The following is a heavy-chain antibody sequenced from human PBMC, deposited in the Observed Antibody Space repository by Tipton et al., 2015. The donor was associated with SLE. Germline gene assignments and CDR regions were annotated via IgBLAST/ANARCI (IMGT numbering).Heavy chain of an antibody. CDR2: IVVGSGNT. CDR3: AANYYDSSGIQVVDP. J-gene: IGHJ2*01. V-gene: IGHV1-58*02. Sequence: QLVQSGAEVKKPGTSVKFSCKASGFTFTSSAMQWVRQARGQRLEWIGWIVVGSGNTNYAQKFQERVTITRDMSTRTAYMELSSLRSEDTAVYYCAANYYDSSGIQVVDPWGRGTLVTVSS. CDR1: GFTFTSSA. D-gene: IGHD3-22*01.